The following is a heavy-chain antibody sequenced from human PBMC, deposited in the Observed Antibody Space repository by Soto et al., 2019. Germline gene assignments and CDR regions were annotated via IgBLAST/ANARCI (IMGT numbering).Heavy chain of an antibody. D-gene: IGHD6-13*01. CDR2: IYSDGRT. CDR3: ARCSGWYGQCYFDC. CDR1: GFIVSSSY. Sequence: DVQLVETGGDLNQPGGSQRLSCAASGFIVSSSYMSWVRQAPGKGLEWVSVIYSDGRTYYADSVKGRFTISRDNSKNTLYLQMNSLSAEDTAVYYCARCSGWYGQCYFDCWGQGTLVTVSS. J-gene: IGHJ4*02. V-gene: IGHV3-53*02.